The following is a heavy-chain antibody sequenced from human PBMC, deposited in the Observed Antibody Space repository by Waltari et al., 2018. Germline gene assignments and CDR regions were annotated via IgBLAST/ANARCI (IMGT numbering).Heavy chain of an antibody. CDR2: IHHSGNT. CDR1: GGSISSYF. CDR3: ARWDASGRYYGD. D-gene: IGHD3-22*01. V-gene: IGHV4-59*08. J-gene: IGHJ4*02. Sequence: QVQLQVSGPGLGKPSETLSLTCSVYGGSISSYFWNWIGQSPGKGLEWIGYIHHSGNTKCNPSLKSRVTMSVDTSKSQFSLRLTSVTAANTAVYYCARWDASGRYYGDWGQGTPVTVSS.